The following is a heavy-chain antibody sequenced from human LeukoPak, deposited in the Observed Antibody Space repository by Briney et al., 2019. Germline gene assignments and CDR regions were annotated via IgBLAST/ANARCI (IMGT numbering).Heavy chain of an antibody. Sequence: GGTLRLSCAASGFTFSGDGRSSVRQAPGKGLGWGSYISSSGTTIYYTHSVKGRFTISRDNARNSLFLQMNSLGADDTAVYYCARAPPGIATLAGYMDVWGKGTTVTVSS. CDR2: ISSSGTTI. J-gene: IGHJ6*03. CDR3: ARAPPGIATLAGYMDV. CDR1: GFTFSGDG. D-gene: IGHD6-6*01. V-gene: IGHV3-48*04.